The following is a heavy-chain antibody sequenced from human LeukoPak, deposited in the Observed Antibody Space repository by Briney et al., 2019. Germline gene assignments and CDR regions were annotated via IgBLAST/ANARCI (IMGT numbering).Heavy chain of an antibody. V-gene: IGHV1-2*04. CDR2: INPNSGGT. D-gene: IGHD4-23*01. CDR1: GYTFTGYY. CDR3: ARGEGYGGIYGMDV. J-gene: IGHJ6*02. Sequence: ASVKASCKASGYTFTGYYMHWVRQAPRQGLEWTGSINPNSGGTNYAQKFQGWVTMTRDTSISTAYMELSRLRSDDTAVYYCARGEGYGGIYGMDVWGQGTTVTVSS.